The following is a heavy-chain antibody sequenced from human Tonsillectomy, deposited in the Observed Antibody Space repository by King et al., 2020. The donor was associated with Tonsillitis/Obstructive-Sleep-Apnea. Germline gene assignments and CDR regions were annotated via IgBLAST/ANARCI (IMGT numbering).Heavy chain of an antibody. V-gene: IGHV5-51*03. D-gene: IGHD2-8*02. CDR1: GYSFTTYW. CDR2: VSPGDSDT. J-gene: IGHJ3*02. Sequence: QLVQSGAEVKKPGESLKISCKGSGYSFTTYWIGWVRQMPGKGLEWMGIVSPGDSDTRYSPSFQGQVTISADKSISRAYLQWSSLKASDTAMYYCARGGDSGTYSSGGVFDIWGQGTTVIVSS. CDR3: ARGGDSGTYSSGGVFDI.